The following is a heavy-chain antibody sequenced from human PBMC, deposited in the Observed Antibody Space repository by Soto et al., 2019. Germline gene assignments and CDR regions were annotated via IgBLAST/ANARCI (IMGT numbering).Heavy chain of an antibody. V-gene: IGHV3-66*01. CDR1: GFTVSSNY. D-gene: IGHD2-15*01. Sequence: GGSLRLSCAASGFTVSSNYMSWVRQAPGKGLERVSVIYSGGSTYYADSVKGRFTISRDNSKNTLYLQMNSLRAEDTAVYYCARVVQGYCSGGSCYHGNYYYYYMDVWGKGTTVTVS. CDR2: IYSGGST. CDR3: ARVVQGYCSGGSCYHGNYYYYYMDV. J-gene: IGHJ6*03.